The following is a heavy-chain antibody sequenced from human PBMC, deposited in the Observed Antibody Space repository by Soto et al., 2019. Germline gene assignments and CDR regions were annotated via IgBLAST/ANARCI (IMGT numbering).Heavy chain of an antibody. D-gene: IGHD6-13*01. V-gene: IGHV4-34*01. Sequence: SETLSLTCAVYGGSFSGYYLSWIRQPPGKGLEWIGEINHSGSTNYNPSLKSRVTISVDTSMNQFSLKLSSVTAADTAVYYCARGMGIAAADAFDIWGQGTMVTVSS. J-gene: IGHJ3*02. CDR1: GGSFSGYY. CDR2: INHSGST. CDR3: ARGMGIAAADAFDI.